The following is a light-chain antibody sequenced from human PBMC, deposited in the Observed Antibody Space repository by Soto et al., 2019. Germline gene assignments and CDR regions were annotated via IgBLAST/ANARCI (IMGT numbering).Light chain of an antibody. J-gene: IGKJ1*01. Sequence: EIVLTQSPGTLSLSPGERATLSCRASQSVSSSYLAWYQQKPGQAPRLLIYGTSSRATGIPDRFSGSGSGTDFTLTISRLEPEDFAVYYCQQYETSSPTFGQGTKVAIK. CDR3: QQYETSSPT. CDR2: GTS. CDR1: QSVSSSY. V-gene: IGKV3-20*01.